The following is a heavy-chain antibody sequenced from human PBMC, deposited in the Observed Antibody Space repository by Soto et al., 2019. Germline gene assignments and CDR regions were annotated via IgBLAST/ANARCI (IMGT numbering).Heavy chain of an antibody. D-gene: IGHD2-21*02. Sequence: QVQLVESGGGVVQPGRSLRLSCAASGFTFSSYAMHWVRQAPGKGLEWVAVISYDGSNKYYADSVKGRFTISRDNSKNTLYLQMNSLRAEDMAVYYCASPPVVVTAIAHTGPFFDYWGQGTLVTVSS. J-gene: IGHJ4*02. CDR3: ASPPVVVTAIAHTGPFFDY. CDR1: GFTFSSYA. V-gene: IGHV3-30-3*01. CDR2: ISYDGSNK.